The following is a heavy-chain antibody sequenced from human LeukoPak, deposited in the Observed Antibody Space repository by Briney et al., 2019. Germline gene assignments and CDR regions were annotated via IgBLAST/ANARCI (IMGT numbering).Heavy chain of an antibody. CDR2: IYYSGST. Sequence: SETLSLTCTVSGGSISSYYWSWIRQPPGKGLEWIGYIYYSGSTNYNPSLKGRATISVDTSKNQFSLKLSSVTAADTAVYYCARGRYCGSGTLHDNWFDPWGQGTLVTVSS. CDR3: ARGRYCGSGTLHDNWFDP. D-gene: IGHD3-10*01. CDR1: GGSISSYY. J-gene: IGHJ5*02. V-gene: IGHV4-59*01.